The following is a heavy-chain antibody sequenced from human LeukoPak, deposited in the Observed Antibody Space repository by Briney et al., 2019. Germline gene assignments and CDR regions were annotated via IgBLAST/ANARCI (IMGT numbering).Heavy chain of an antibody. D-gene: IGHD1-26*01. CDR1: GFTFDDYG. J-gene: IGHJ3*02. V-gene: IGHV3-20*04. CDR2: INWNGGST. Sequence: GSLRLSCAASGFTFDDYGMSWVRQAPGKGLEWVSGINWNGGSTGYADSVKGRFTISRDNAKNSLYLQMNSLRAEDTALYYCARLGVGATRDAFDIWGQGTMVTVSS. CDR3: ARLGVGATRDAFDI.